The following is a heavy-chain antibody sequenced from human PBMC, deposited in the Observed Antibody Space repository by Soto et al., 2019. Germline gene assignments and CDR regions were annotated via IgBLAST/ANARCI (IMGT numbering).Heavy chain of an antibody. V-gene: IGHV2-70*01. J-gene: IGHJ6*02. CDR2: IDWGDDK. CDR3: ARNLAAAGIKGHGVRGYYYYGMDV. D-gene: IGHD6-13*01. CDR1: GFSLSTSGMC. Sequence: GSGPTLVNPTQTLTLTCTFSGFSLSTSGMCVSWIRQPPGKALEWLALIDWGDDKYYSTSLKTRLTISKDTSKNQVVLTMTNMDPVDTATYYCARNLAAAGIKGHGVRGYYYYGMDVWGQGTKVTVSS.